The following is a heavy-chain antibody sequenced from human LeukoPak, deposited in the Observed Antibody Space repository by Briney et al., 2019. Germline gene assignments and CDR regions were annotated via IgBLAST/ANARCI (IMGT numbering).Heavy chain of an antibody. CDR1: GVSISSYY. CDR3: ARDHVYYDSSGYHDRDAFDI. CDR2: IYYSGST. J-gene: IGHJ3*02. V-gene: IGHV4-59*01. Sequence: PSETLSLTCTVSGVSISSYYWSWIRQPPGKGLEWIGYIYYSGSTNYNPSLKSRVTISVDTSKNQFSLKLSSVTAADTAVYYCARDHVYYDSSGYHDRDAFDIWGQGTMVTVSS. D-gene: IGHD3-22*01.